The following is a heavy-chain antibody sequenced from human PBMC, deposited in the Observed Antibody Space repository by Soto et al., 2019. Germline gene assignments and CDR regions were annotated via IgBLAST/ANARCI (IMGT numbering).Heavy chain of an antibody. CDR2: IYPGDSDT. CDR3: ARGGYIGNSKDPFYI. V-gene: IGHV5-51*01. CDR1: GYTFTAYW. D-gene: IGHD6-25*01. J-gene: IGHJ3*02. Sequence: GESLKISCKGSGYTFTAYWIGWVRQMPGKGLEWMGIIYPGDSDTRYSPSFQGQVTISADKSISTAYLQWSSLKASDTAMFYCARGGYIGNSKDPFYIWGPGTMVTVSS.